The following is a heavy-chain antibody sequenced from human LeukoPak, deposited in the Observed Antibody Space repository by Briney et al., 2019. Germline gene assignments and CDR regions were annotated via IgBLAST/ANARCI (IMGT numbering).Heavy chain of an antibody. CDR1: GDSISSYY. CDR2: IYYSGST. V-gene: IGHV4-59*01. D-gene: IGHD6-19*01. CDR3: ARDSSGWSYGAFDI. J-gene: IGHJ3*02. Sequence: SETLSLTCTVSGDSISSYYWSWIRQPPGKGLEWLGYIYYSGSTNYNPSLKSRVTISVDTSKNQFSLKVNSVTAADTAVYYCARDSSGWSYGAFDIWGQGTMVTVSS.